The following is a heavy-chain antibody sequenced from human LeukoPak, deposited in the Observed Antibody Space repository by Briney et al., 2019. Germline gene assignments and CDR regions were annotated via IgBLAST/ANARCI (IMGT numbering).Heavy chain of an antibody. V-gene: IGHV4-31*03. D-gene: IGHD3-3*01. J-gene: IGHJ5*02. CDR2: IYYSGSX. Sequence: SETLSLTCTVSGGSISSGGYSWSWIRQHPXXGLEWIGYIYYSGSXYYNPSLKSRVTISVDTSKNQFSLKLSSVTAADTAVYYCARGHIEVITIFGVVIPGQGYNWFDPWGQGTLVTVSS. CDR3: ARGHIEVITIFGVVIPGQGYNWFDP. CDR1: GGSISSGGYS.